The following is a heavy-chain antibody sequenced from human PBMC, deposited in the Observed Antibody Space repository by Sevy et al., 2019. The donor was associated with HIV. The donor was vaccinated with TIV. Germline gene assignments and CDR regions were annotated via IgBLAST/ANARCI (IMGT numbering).Heavy chain of an antibody. D-gene: IGHD2-15*01. CDR2: IYPGDSDT. CDR3: ARLPGRYCSGGSCYSAGDYYYYGMDV. Sequence: GESLKISCKGSGYSFTSYCIGWVRQMPGKGLEWMGMIYPGDSDTRYSPSFQGQVTISADKSISTAYLQWSSLKASDTAMYYCARLPGRYCSGGSCYSAGDYYYYGMDVWGQGTTVTVSS. V-gene: IGHV5-51*01. CDR1: GYSFTSYC. J-gene: IGHJ6*02.